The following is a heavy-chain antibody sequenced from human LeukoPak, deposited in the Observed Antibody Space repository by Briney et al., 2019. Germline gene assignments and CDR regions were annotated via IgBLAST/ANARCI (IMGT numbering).Heavy chain of an antibody. CDR1: GFTFSSYA. Sequence: PGGSLRLSCAASGFTFSSYAMHWVRQAPGKGLEYVSAISSNGGSTYYANSVKGRFTISRDNSKNTLYLQMNSLRAEDTAVYYCAKDSSDYYFDYWGQGTLVTVSS. J-gene: IGHJ4*02. CDR3: AKDSSDYYFDY. V-gene: IGHV3-64*01. CDR2: ISSNGGST. D-gene: IGHD3-22*01.